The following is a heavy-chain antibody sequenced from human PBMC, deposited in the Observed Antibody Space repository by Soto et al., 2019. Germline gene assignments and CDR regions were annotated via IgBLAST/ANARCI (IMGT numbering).Heavy chain of an antibody. CDR2: ISSDGSTI. V-gene: IGHV3-11*01. CDR3: ARGEGDGYTCYVDY. D-gene: IGHD5-12*01. J-gene: IGHJ4*02. CDR1: GFIFSDYY. Sequence: QVQLVESGGGLVKPGGSLRLSCAASGFIFSDYYMSWIRQAPGKGLEWVSYISSDGSTIYSADSVKGRFSISRDNAKNSLSLQMNSLRAEDTAVYYCARGEGDGYTCYVDYWGQGTLVPVSS.